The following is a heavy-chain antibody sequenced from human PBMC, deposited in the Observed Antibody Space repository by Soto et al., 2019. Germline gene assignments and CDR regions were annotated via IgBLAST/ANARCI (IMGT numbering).Heavy chain of an antibody. D-gene: IGHD3-22*01. J-gene: IGHJ5*01. CDR1: GFTFSSYA. V-gene: IGHV3-23*01. Sequence: PGGSLRLSCAASGFTFSSYAMSWVRQAPGKGLEWVSATSGSGGSTYYADYVKGRFTISRDNSKNTLYLQMNSLRAEDTAVYYCAKEDYYDSSGYYDSWGQGTLVTVSS. CDR3: AKEDYYDSSGYYDS. CDR2: TSGSGGST.